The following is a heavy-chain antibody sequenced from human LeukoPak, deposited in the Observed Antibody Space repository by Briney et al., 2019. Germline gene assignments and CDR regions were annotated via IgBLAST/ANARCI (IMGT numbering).Heavy chain of an antibody. CDR3: AREGTWSYYYDY. CDR2: ISGSGGST. CDR1: GFTFSSYA. Sequence: GGSLRLSCAASGFTFSSYAMSWVRQAPGKGVEWGSAISGSGGSTYYADSVKGRFTISRDNSKNTLYLQMNSLRAEDTAVYYCAREGTWSYYYDYWGQGTLVTVSS. D-gene: IGHD1-26*01. V-gene: IGHV3-23*01. J-gene: IGHJ4*02.